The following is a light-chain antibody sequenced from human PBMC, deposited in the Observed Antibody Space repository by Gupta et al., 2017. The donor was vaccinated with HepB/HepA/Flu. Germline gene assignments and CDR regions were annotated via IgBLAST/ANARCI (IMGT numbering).Light chain of an antibody. CDR1: QGISTY. Sequence: AIRMTQSPSSFSASTGDRVTITCRASQGISTYLAWYQQKPGKAPKLLIYAASTLQSGVPSRFSGSGSGTDFTLTVSGLQSEDFATYYCQHDDNYQRTFGPGTKVEIK. V-gene: IGKV1-8*01. CDR2: AAS. J-gene: IGKJ1*01. CDR3: QHDDNYQRT.